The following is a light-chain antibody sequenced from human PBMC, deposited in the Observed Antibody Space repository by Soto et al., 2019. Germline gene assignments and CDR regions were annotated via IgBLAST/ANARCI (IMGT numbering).Light chain of an antibody. CDR3: QQSYSTPPWT. Sequence: DVQMTQSPSSLSASVGDRVTITCRASQSVSIYLNWYQQKPGKAPNLLISAASSLQNGVPSRFRGSGSRTDFTLTISGLQPEDFATYYCQQSYSTPPWTFDQGTKVEIK. V-gene: IGKV1-39*01. CDR2: AAS. J-gene: IGKJ1*01. CDR1: QSVSIY.